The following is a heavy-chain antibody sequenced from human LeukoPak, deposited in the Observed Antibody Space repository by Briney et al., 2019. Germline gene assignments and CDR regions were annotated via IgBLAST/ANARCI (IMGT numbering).Heavy chain of an antibody. V-gene: IGHV3-21*01. CDR1: GFTFSSYS. J-gene: IGHJ4*02. Sequence: GGSLRLSCAASGFTFSSYSMTWVRQAPGKGLEWVSSISSSSSYIYYADSVKGRFTISRDNAKNSLYLQMNSLRAEDTAVYYCASIYSSGWSAIDYWGQGTLVTVSS. D-gene: IGHD6-19*01. CDR3: ASIYSSGWSAIDY. CDR2: ISSSSSYI.